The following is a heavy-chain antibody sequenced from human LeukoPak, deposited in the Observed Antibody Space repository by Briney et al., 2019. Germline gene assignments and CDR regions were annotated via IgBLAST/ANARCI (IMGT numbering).Heavy chain of an antibody. CDR1: GFTFSNYA. D-gene: IGHD5-24*01. CDR2: ISGGGVST. J-gene: IGHJ2*01. V-gene: IGHV3-23*01. CDR3: AKDHMRDGYNYGYWYFDL. Sequence: GGSLRLSCAASGFTFSNYAMNWVRQAPGKGLEWVSAISGGGVSTYSADSVKGRFTISRDNSKNTLYLQMNSLRAEDTAVYYCAKDHMRDGYNYGYWYFDLWGRGTLVTVSS.